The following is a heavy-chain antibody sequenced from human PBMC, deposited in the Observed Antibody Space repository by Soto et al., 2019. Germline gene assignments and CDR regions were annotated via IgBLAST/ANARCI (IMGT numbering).Heavy chain of an antibody. V-gene: IGHV4-39*07. Sequence: SETLSLTCTVSGGSISSSSYYWGWIRQPPGKGLEWIGSIYYSGSTYYNPSLKSRVTISVDTSKKKFSLKLSSVTAADTAVYYCARYSSSWYVPYFDYWGQGTLVTVSS. J-gene: IGHJ4*02. CDR1: GGSISSSSYY. CDR2: IYYSGST. D-gene: IGHD6-13*01. CDR3: ARYSSSWYVPYFDY.